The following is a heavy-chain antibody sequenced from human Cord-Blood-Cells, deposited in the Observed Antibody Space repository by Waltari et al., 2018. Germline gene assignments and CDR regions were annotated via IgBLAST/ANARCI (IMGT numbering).Heavy chain of an antibody. Sequence: EVQLLESGGGLVQPGGSLRLSCAASGFTFSSYAMSWVRQVPGKGLEWVSAICGSGGSTYYADSVKGRFTISRENSKNPLYLQMNSLRAEDTAVYYCAKAFSADYYPNSGYWGQGTLVTVSS. V-gene: IGHV3-23*01. J-gene: IGHJ4*02. D-gene: IGHD1-26*01. CDR2: ICGSGGST. CDR3: AKAFSADYYPNSGY. CDR1: GFTFSSYA.